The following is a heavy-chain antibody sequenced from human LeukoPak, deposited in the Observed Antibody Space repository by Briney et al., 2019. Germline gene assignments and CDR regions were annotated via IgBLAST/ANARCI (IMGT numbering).Heavy chain of an antibody. CDR1: GGSISSGSYY. J-gene: IGHJ6*02. V-gene: IGHV4-61*02. D-gene: IGHD4-17*01. CDR3: ARESGGLRYYYGMDV. Sequence: SQTLSLTCTVSGGSISSGSYYWSWIRQPAGKGLEWIGRIYTSGSTNYNPSLKSRVTISVDTSKNQFSLKLSSVTAADTAVYYCARESGGLRYYYGMDVWGQGTTVTVSS. CDR2: IYTSGST.